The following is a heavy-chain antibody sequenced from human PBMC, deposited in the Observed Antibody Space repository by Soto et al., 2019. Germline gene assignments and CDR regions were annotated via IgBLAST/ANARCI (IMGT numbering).Heavy chain of an antibody. J-gene: IGHJ3*02. Sequence: ASVKVSCKASGYTFTGYYMHWVRQAPGQGLERMGWINPNSGGTNYAQKFQGRVTMTRDTSISTAYMELSRLRSDDTAVYCCARVGSGWYEGAFDIWGQGTMVTVSS. CDR1: GYTFTGYY. CDR2: INPNSGGT. D-gene: IGHD6-19*01. V-gene: IGHV1-2*02. CDR3: ARVGSGWYEGAFDI.